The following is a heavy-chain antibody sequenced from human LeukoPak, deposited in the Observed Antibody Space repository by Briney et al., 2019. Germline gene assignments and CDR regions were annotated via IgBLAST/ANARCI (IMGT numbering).Heavy chain of an antibody. CDR1: GFTFSSYG. Sequence: GGSLRLSCAASGFTFSSYGMHWVRQAPGKGLEWVAVIWYDGSNKYYADSVKGRFTISRDNSKNTLYLQMNSLRAEDTAVYYCARATPYHSNYYYVMDVWVQGPTATVSS. D-gene: IGHD2-2*01. J-gene: IGHJ6*02. CDR3: ARATPYHSNYYYVMDV. V-gene: IGHV3-33*01. CDR2: IWYDGSNK.